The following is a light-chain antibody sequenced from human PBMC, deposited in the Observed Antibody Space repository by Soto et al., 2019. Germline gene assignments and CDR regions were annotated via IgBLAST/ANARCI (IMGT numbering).Light chain of an antibody. Sequence: DIQMTQSPSSLPASVGDSVTITCRASQAINKYLNRYQHKAGQAPKLLIYGASSLHKGVPARFRGSGAGTFFTLTISSLQPEDCATYYCQQSYTTPGTFGRGTTVEIK. J-gene: IGKJ1*01. CDR2: GAS. CDR3: QQSYTTPGT. V-gene: IGKV1-39*01. CDR1: QAINKY.